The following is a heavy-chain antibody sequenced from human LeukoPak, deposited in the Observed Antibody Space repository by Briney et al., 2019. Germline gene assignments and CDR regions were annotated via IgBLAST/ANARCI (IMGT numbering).Heavy chain of an antibody. CDR2: ISGRGGGT. J-gene: IGHJ4*02. CDR3: AKAYRGGSGSYKY. CDR1: GFTFISYG. V-gene: IGHV3-23*01. D-gene: IGHD3-10*01. Sequence: GGSLRFSCVASGFTFISYGMSWVRQAPGKGLEWVSGISGRGGGTYYADSVKGRFTISRDNSRNTVYLQMNSLRAEDTAVYYCAKAYRGGSGSYKYWGQGTLVTVSS.